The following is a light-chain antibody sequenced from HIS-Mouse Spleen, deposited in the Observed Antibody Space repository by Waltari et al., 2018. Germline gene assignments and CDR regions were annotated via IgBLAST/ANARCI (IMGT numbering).Light chain of an antibody. CDR2: DVS. CDR1: SSDVGGYND. CDR3: SSYTSSSFNVV. V-gene: IGLV2-14*03. Sequence: QSALTQPASVSGSPGQSITIACTGTSSDVGGYNDVSRYQQHPGKAPKLMIYDVSNRPSGVSNRFSGSKSGNTASLTISGLQAEDEADYYCSSYTSSSFNVVFGGGTKLTVL. J-gene: IGLJ2*01.